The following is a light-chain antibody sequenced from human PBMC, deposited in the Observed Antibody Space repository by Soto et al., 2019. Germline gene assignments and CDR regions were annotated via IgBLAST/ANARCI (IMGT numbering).Light chain of an antibody. J-gene: IGKJ4*01. CDR3: QQRSNWPGLT. CDR2: DAS. V-gene: IGKV3-11*01. CDR1: QSVSSY. Sequence: EIVLTQSPATLSLSPGERATLSCRASQSVSSYLAWYQQKPGQAPRLLIYDASNRATGIPPRFSCSGSGTDFTLTISSLEPEDFAVYYCQQRSNWPGLTFGGGTKVEIK.